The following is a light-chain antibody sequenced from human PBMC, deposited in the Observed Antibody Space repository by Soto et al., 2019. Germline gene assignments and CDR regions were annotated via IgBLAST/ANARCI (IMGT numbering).Light chain of an antibody. V-gene: IGKV2-24*01. J-gene: IGKJ4*01. CDR1: QSLLHSDGNTY. Sequence: DIVLTQTPLSSPVALGQPASISCRSSQSLLHSDGNTYLSWLHQRPGQPPRLLIYKVSNRFSVVPDRFSGSVTGTDFTLKINRVESEDVGVYYCMQATQFPLTFGGGTKVEIK. CDR3: MQATQFPLT. CDR2: KVS.